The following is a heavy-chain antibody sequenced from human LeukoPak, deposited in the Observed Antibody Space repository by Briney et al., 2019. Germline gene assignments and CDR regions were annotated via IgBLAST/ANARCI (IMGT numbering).Heavy chain of an antibody. CDR2: IYYTGST. CDR1: GGSISSSGYY. V-gene: IGHV4-39*02. Sequence: PSETLSLTCTVSGGSISSSGYYWVWIRQPPGKGLEWIGSIYYTGSTYYNPSLRSRVTISVDTSKNQFSLKLSSVTAADTAVYYCARELVLAFDYWGQGTLVTVSS. J-gene: IGHJ4*02. D-gene: IGHD2-8*02. CDR3: ARELVLAFDY.